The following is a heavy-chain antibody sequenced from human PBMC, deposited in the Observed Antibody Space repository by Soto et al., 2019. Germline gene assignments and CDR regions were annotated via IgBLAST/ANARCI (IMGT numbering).Heavy chain of an antibody. CDR3: VKDFYAGGYYQYYFDY. Sequence: GGSLRLSCAASGFTFSSYGMHWVRQAPGKGLEWVAVISYDGSNKYYADSVKGRFTISRDNSKNTLYLQMNSLRAEDTAVYYCVKDFYAGGYYQYYFDYWGQGTLVTVSS. J-gene: IGHJ4*02. CDR1: GFTFSSYG. CDR2: ISYDGSNK. V-gene: IGHV3-30*18. D-gene: IGHD3-22*01.